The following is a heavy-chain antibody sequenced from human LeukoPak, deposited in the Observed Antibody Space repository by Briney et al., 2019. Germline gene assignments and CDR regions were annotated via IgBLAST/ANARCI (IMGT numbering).Heavy chain of an antibody. CDR2: IYHSGST. CDR1: GGSISSGGYY. V-gene: IGHV4-30-2*01. D-gene: IGHD5-12*01. Sequence: PSETLSLTCTVSGGSISSGGYYWSWIRQPPGKGLEWIGYIYHSGSTYYNPSLKSRVTISVDRSKNQLSLKLSSVTAADTAVYYCARGYSGYGRQTDFDYWGQGTLVTVSS. J-gene: IGHJ4*02. CDR3: ARGYSGYGRQTDFDY.